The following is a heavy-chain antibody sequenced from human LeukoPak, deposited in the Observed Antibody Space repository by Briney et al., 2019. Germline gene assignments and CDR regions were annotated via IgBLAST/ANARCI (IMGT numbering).Heavy chain of an antibody. Sequence: PGGSLRLSCAASGFTFSSYGMHWVRQAPGKGLEWVAFIRYDGSNKYYADSVKGRFTISRDNSKNTLYLQMNSLRAEDTAVYYCAKDGPDGSSWPLRFGYWGQGTLVTVSS. J-gene: IGHJ4*02. V-gene: IGHV3-30*02. CDR2: IRYDGSNK. CDR1: GFTFSSYG. D-gene: IGHD6-13*01. CDR3: AKDGPDGSSWPLRFGY.